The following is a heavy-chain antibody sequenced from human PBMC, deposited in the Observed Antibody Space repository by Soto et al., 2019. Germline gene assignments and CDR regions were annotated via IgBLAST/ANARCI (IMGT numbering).Heavy chain of an antibody. J-gene: IGHJ5*02. D-gene: IGHD2-15*01. V-gene: IGHV4-59*08. CDR2: IYYSGST. Sequence: PSETLSLTCTVSGGSISSYYWSWIRQPPGKGLEWIGYIYYSGSTNYNPSLKSPVTISVHTSKNQFSLKLSSVTAADTAVYYCARFFCSGGSCPYNNWYDPWGQGTLVTVSS. CDR3: ARFFCSGGSCPYNNWYDP. CDR1: GGSISSYY.